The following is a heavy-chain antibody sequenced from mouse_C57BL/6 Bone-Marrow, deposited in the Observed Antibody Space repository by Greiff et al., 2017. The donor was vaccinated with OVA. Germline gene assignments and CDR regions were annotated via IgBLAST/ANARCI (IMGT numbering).Heavy chain of an antibody. Sequence: EVKLVESGGGLVKPGGSLKLSCAASGFTFSDYGMHWVRQAPEKGLEWVAYISSGSSTIYYADTVKGRSTITRDNAKNTMFLQMTSLRSEDTAMYYCARGGANWDTYWGQGTTLTVSS. CDR2: ISSGSSTI. J-gene: IGHJ2*01. V-gene: IGHV5-17*01. CDR3: ARGGANWDTY. CDR1: GFTFSDYG. D-gene: IGHD4-1*01.